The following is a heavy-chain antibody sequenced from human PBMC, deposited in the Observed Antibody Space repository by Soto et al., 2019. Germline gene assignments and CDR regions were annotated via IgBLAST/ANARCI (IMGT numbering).Heavy chain of an antibody. J-gene: IGHJ3*02. CDR1: GGSISSGDYY. CDR3: ARPKDGYNDDAFDI. Sequence: SETLSLTCTVSGGSISSGDYYWSWIRQPPGKGLEWIGYIYYSGSTYYNPSLKSRVTISVDTSKNQFSPKLSSVTAADTAVYYCARPKDGYNDDAFDIWGQGTMVTVSS. V-gene: IGHV4-30-4*01. CDR2: IYYSGST. D-gene: IGHD5-12*01.